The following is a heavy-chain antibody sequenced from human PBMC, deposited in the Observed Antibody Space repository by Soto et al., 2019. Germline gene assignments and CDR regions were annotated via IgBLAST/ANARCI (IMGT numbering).Heavy chain of an antibody. CDR3: ARESITNYPFDY. V-gene: IGHV3-66*01. D-gene: IGHD1-7*01. Sequence: PGGSLRLSCAASGFTVSSNSMNWVRQAPGKGLDWVSIIYSGGSTYYADSVKGRFTISRDNSKNTLSLQMNGLRAEDTAVYYCARESITNYPFDYWGQGTLVTVSS. J-gene: IGHJ4*02. CDR1: GFTVSSNS. CDR2: IYSGGST.